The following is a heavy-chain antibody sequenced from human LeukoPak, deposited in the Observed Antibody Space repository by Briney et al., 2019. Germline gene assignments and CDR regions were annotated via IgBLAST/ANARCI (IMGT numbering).Heavy chain of an antibody. J-gene: IGHJ3*02. CDR3: ASVDTTMLRHALDI. CDR1: GGSISSYYWNSYY. CDR2: IYTSGST. D-gene: IGHD5-18*01. V-gene: IGHV4-4*07. Sequence: SETLSLTCTVSGGSISSYYWNSYYWNWIRQPAGKGLEWIGRIYTSGSTNYNPSLKSRVTMSVDTSKNQVSLKVSSVTAADTAVYYCASVDTTMLRHALDIWGPRTMVTVSS.